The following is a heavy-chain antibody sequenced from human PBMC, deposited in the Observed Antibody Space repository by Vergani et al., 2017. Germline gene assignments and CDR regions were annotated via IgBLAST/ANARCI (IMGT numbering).Heavy chain of an antibody. CDR1: GGYVSSGSYY. Sequence: QVKLQESGPGLVKPSETLSLTCTVSGGYVSSGSYYWSWIRQPPGKGLEWIGYIYYSGSTNYNPSLKSRVTISVDTSKNQFSLKLSSVTAADTAVYYCARVGSTTTVVTPGGNGYYGDMDVWG. CDR2: IYYSGST. J-gene: IGHJ6*03. CDR3: ARVGSTTTVVTPGGNGYYGDMDV. V-gene: IGHV4-61*01. D-gene: IGHD4-23*01.